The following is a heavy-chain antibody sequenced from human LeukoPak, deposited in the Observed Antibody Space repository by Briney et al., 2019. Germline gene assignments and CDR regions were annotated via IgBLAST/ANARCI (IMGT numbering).Heavy chain of an antibody. Sequence: GGSLSLSCAASGFTFDDYDKSWVRQAPGKGLEWVSDINWNGGYIGYAESVKGRFTIARDNAKNSLYLQMNSLRAEDTALYHCARALGYYGSGSPPWFDPWGQGTLVTVSS. V-gene: IGHV3-20*01. CDR2: INWNGGYI. CDR3: ARALGYYGSGSPPWFDP. CDR1: GFTFDDYD. D-gene: IGHD3-10*01. J-gene: IGHJ5*02.